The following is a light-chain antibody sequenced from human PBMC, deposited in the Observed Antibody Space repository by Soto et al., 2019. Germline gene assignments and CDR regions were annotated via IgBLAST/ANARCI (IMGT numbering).Light chain of an antibody. Sequence: ETVLTQSPGTLSLSPGERATLSCRASQSVSSTYLAWYQQKPGQAPRLLIYGGSSRATGIPDRFSGSGSGTDFTLTISRLEPEDFAVYYCQQYDSSPQTFGGGTKVEIK. CDR1: QSVSSTY. CDR3: QQYDSSPQT. J-gene: IGKJ4*01. CDR2: GGS. V-gene: IGKV3-20*01.